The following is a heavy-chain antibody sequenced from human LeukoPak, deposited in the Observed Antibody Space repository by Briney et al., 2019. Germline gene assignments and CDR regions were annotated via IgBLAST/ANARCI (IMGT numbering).Heavy chain of an antibody. Sequence: PGGSLRLSCAASGFTFSNCNMNWVRQAPGKGLEWVSTIRGSGGGTYYVDSVKGRFSISRDSSKNTLYLEMNSLRAEDTAVYYCAKYSGSYLHYFDYWGQGTLVTVSS. J-gene: IGHJ4*02. D-gene: IGHD1-26*01. V-gene: IGHV3-23*01. CDR3: AKYSGSYLHYFDY. CDR1: GFTFSNCN. CDR2: IRGSGGGT.